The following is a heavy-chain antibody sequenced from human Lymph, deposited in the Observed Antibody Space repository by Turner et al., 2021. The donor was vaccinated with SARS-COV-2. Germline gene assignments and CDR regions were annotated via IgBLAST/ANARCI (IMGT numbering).Heavy chain of an antibody. D-gene: IGHD1-26*01. J-gene: IGHJ1*01. V-gene: IGHV4-39*01. Sequence: QLQLQESGPGLVKPSENLSRTCTVSGGSISISSYYWGWIRQPPGKGLEWIGNFVYSGSTYYNPSLKSRVTISEDTSKNQFSLKLTSVTAADTAVYYCGVGPTRWYFQHWGQGTLVTVSS. CDR2: FVYSGST. CDR3: GVGPTRWYFQH. CDR1: GGSISISSYY.